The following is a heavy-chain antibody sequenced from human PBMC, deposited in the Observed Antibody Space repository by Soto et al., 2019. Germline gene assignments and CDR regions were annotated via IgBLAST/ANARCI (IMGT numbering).Heavy chain of an antibody. CDR2: INHSGST. V-gene: IGHV4-34*01. Sequence: SETLSLTCAVYGGSFSGYYWSWIRQPPGKGLEWIGEINHSGSTNYNPSLKSRVTISVDTSKNQFSLELSSVTAADTAVYYCARESRYLDRPPRFVYWYQGTLVSVSS. CDR1: GGSFSGYY. CDR3: ARESRYLDRPPRFVY. J-gene: IGHJ4*02. D-gene: IGHD3-9*01.